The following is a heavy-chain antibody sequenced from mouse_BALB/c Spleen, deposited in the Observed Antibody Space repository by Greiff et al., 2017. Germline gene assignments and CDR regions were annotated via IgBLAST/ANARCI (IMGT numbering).Heavy chain of an antibody. CDR2: ISSGGST. V-gene: IGHV5-6-5*01. Sequence: EVNLVESGGGLVKPGGSLKLSCAASGFTFSSYAMSWVRQTPEKRLEWVASISSGGSTYYPDSVKGRFTISRDNARNILYLQMSSLRSEDTAMYYCARGTTVVADYWGQGTTLTVSS. CDR3: ARGTTVVADY. J-gene: IGHJ2*01. D-gene: IGHD1-1*01. CDR1: GFTFSSYA.